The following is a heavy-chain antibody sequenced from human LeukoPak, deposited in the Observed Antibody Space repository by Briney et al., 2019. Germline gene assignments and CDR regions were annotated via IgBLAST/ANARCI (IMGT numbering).Heavy chain of an antibody. J-gene: IGHJ4*02. D-gene: IGHD6-13*01. Sequence: SLRLSCAASGFTFDDYAMHWARQAPGKGLEWVSGISWNSGSIGYADSVKGRFTISRDNAKNSLYLQMNSLRAEDTALYFCAKDIYSSSWYYFDYWGQGTLVTVSS. CDR1: GFTFDDYA. CDR2: ISWNSGSI. V-gene: IGHV3-9*01. CDR3: AKDIYSSSWYYFDY.